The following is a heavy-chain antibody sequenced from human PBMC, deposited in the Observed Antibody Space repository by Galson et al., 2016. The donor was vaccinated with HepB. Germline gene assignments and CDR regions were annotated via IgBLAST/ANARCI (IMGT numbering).Heavy chain of an antibody. V-gene: IGHV4-39*01. CDR1: GDSISSISHY. CDR2: IFYSGST. Sequence: EPLSLTCIVSGDSISSISHYWGWIRQSPGKGLEWIGSIFYSGSTYYNPTLKSRVTISVDTSKNQFSLKLSSVTAADTAVYYCARQGPVVGSGSWFDPWGQGIVGTVAS. J-gene: IGHJ5*02. D-gene: IGHD3-10*01. CDR3: ARQGPVVGSGSWFDP.